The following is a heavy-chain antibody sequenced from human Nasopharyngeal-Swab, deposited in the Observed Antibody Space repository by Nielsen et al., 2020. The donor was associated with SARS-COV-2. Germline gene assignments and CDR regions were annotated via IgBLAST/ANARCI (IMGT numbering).Heavy chain of an antibody. CDR2: INHSGST. J-gene: IGHJ5*02. CDR1: GGSFSGYS. V-gene: IGHV4-34*01. D-gene: IGHD3-10*01. Sequence: SETLSLTCAVYGGSFSGYSWSWIRQPPGKGLEWIGEINHSGSTNYNPSLKSRVTISVDTSKIQFSLKLSSVSVADTAVYYCARARRPSSMVRHRLNWFDPWGQGTLVTVSS. CDR3: ARARRPSSMVRHRLNWFDP.